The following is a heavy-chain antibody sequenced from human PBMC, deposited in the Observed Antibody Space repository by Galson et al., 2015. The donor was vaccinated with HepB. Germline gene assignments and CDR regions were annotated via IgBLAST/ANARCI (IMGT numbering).Heavy chain of an antibody. CDR2: INSDENST. J-gene: IGHJ6*02. Sequence: SLRLSCAASGFTFSRYWMHWVRQAPGEGLAWVSRINSDENSTSYADSVKGRFTISRDNAKNTLYLQMNSLRAEDTAVYYCARDRGDFLIYGMDVWGQGTTVTVSS. CDR3: ARDRGDFLIYGMDV. CDR1: GFTFSRYW. V-gene: IGHV3-74*01. D-gene: IGHD3-3*01.